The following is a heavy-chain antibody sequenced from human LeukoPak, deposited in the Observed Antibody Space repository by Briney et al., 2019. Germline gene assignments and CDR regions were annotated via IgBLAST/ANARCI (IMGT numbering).Heavy chain of an antibody. CDR3: ARDKWELLLYYYYGMDV. CDR2: INTNTGNP. D-gene: IGHD1-26*01. CDR1: GYTFTSYA. J-gene: IGHJ6*02. Sequence: GSVKVSCKASGYTFTSYAMNWVRQAPGQGLEWMGWINTNTGNPTYAQGFTGRFVFSLDTSVSTAYLQISSLKAEDTAVYYCARDKWELLLYYYYGMDVWGQGTTVTVSS. V-gene: IGHV7-4-1*02.